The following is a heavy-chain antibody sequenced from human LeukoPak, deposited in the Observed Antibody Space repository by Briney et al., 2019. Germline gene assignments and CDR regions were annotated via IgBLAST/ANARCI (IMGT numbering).Heavy chain of an antibody. CDR1: GFTFSSYA. CDR2: ISGSGGST. J-gene: IGHJ4*02. CDR3: AKDTRYSSSPEYPDY. Sequence: GRSLRLSCAASGFTFSSYAMSWVRQAPGKGLEWVSGISGSGGSTYYADSVKGRFTISRDNSKNTLYLQMNSLRAEDTAVYYCAKDTRYSSSPEYPDYWGQGTLVTVSS. D-gene: IGHD6-13*01. V-gene: IGHV3-23*01.